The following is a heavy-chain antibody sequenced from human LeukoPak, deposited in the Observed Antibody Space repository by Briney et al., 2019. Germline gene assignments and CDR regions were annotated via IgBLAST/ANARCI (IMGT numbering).Heavy chain of an antibody. Sequence: ASVKVSCRASGFTFTSYGITWVRQAPGQGLEWMGRIIPILGIANYAQKFQGRVTITADKSTSTAYMELCSLRSEDTAVYYCARDGVAVAGAYYFDYWGQGTLVTVSS. J-gene: IGHJ4*02. CDR1: GFTFTSYG. D-gene: IGHD6-19*01. CDR2: IIPILGIA. V-gene: IGHV1-69*04. CDR3: ARDGVAVAGAYYFDY.